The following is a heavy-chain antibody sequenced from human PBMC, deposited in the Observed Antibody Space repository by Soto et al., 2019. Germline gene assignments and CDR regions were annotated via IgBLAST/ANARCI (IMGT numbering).Heavy chain of an antibody. V-gene: IGHV1-69*01. CDR2: IIPIFGTA. CDR3: ATPGKAVAGPGAFDI. CDR1: GGTFSSYA. Sequence: QVQLVQSGAEVKKPGSSVKVSCKASGGTFSSYAISWVRQAPGQGLEWMGGIIPIFGTANYAQKFQGRVTITADESTSTDYMELSSLRTEDTAVYYCATPGKAVAGPGAFDIWGQGTMVTVSS. D-gene: IGHD6-19*01. J-gene: IGHJ3*02.